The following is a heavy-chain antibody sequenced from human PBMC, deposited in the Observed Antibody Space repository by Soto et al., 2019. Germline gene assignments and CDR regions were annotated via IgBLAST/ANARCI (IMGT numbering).Heavy chain of an antibody. V-gene: IGHV4-59*01. CDR2: IYYSGST. CDR1: GYSSSYD. J-gene: IGHJ6*02. Sequence: GYSSSYDGSCIRQKPGKGLEWIGYIYYSGSTNYNPSLKSRVTISVDTSKNQFSLKLSSVTAADTAVYYCARLRITMVRGVKLDHVMDVWGQGTTVTVSS. D-gene: IGHD3-10*01. CDR3: ARLRITMVRGVKLDHVMDV.